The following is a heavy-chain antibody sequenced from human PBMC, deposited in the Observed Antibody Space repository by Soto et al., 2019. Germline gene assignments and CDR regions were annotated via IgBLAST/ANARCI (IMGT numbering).Heavy chain of an antibody. Sequence: VQLVESGGGLVQPGGSLRLSCEVSGLSFSSRWMSWVRQAPGKGLEWVADINAVGSQVLYAASVMGRFTVSRDNAKKTLFLQMNGLRVEDRAFYYCARDPAWGSLDYWGLETLVTVSS. J-gene: IGHJ4*02. CDR2: INAVGSQV. V-gene: IGHV3-7*01. D-gene: IGHD7-27*01. CDR1: GLSFSSRW. CDR3: ARDPAWGSLDY.